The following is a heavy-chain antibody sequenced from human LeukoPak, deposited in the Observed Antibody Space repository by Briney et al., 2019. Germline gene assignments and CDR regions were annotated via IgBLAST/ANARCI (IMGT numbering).Heavy chain of an antibody. CDR2: IYYGGST. CDR1: GASISSYY. Sequence: TPSETLSLTCTVSGASISSYYWSWIRQSPGKGLEWIGYIYYGGSTNYNPSLKGRVTISLDTSKKQFSLKLTSVTAADTALYYCAGTGLYFDYWGQGSLVSVSS. J-gene: IGHJ4*02. V-gene: IGHV4-59*01. CDR3: AGTGLYFDY. D-gene: IGHD7-27*01.